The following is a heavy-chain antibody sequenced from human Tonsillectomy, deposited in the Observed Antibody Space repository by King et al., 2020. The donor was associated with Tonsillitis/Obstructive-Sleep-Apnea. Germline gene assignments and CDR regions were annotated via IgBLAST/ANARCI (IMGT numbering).Heavy chain of an antibody. Sequence: VQLVESGGGLIQPGGSLRLSCAASGLTVSSNYMSWVRQAPGKGLEWVSVIYSGGSTYYADSVKGRFNISRDSSKNTLYRQMNSLRAEDTAVYYCVSLYYDFFSGMDVWGQGTTVTVSS. J-gene: IGHJ6*02. D-gene: IGHD3-3*01. CDR1: GLTVSSNY. V-gene: IGHV3-53*01. CDR2: IYSGGST. CDR3: VSLYYDFFSGMDV.